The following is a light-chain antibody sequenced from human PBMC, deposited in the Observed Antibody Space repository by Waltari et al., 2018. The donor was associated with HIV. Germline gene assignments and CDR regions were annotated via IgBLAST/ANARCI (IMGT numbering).Light chain of an antibody. CDR1: QTLSSD. CDR2: DAS. J-gene: IGKJ4*01. CDR3: QQRTNWHPLT. Sequence: EIVVTQSPATLSLSTGERATLSWRASQTLSSDVVWYQVNRGHAHRLLIYDASLRTPGIPARCSGSGSGTDFTLTISSLVPEDSAFSYCQQRTNWHPLTFGGGTKLEIK. V-gene: IGKV3D-11*02.